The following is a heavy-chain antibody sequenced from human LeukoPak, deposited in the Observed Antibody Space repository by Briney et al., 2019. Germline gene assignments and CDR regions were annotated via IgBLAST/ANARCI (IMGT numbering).Heavy chain of an antibody. CDR1: GFTFSSYG. J-gene: IGHJ4*02. CDR2: ISYDGSNK. D-gene: IGHD1-26*01. V-gene: IGHV3-30*18. CDR3: AKDERWELLIDY. Sequence: GRSLRLSCAASGFTFSSYGMHWVRQAPGKGLEWEAVISYDGSNKYYADSVKGRFTISRDNSKNTLYLQMNSLRAEDTAVYYCAKDERWELLIDYWGQGTLVTVSS.